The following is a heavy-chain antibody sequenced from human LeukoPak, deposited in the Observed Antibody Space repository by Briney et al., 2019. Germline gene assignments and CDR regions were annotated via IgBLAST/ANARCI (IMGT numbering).Heavy chain of an antibody. Sequence: SETLSLTCTVSGGSISSYYWSWIRQPPGKGLEWIGEINHSGSTNYNPSLKSRVTISVDTSKNQFSLKLSSVTAADTAVYYCARQLSGWYLYWFDPWGQGTLVTVSS. CDR3: ARQLSGWYLYWFDP. D-gene: IGHD6-19*01. CDR2: INHSGST. V-gene: IGHV4-34*01. J-gene: IGHJ5*02. CDR1: GGSISSYY.